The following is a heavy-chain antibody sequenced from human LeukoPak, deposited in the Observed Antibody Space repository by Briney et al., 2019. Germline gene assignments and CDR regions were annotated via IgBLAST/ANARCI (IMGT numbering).Heavy chain of an antibody. CDR2: ISGSGGST. V-gene: IGHV3-23*01. J-gene: IGHJ4*02. CDR1: GFTFSSYA. CDR3: GKKQSDSWLPAYYFDY. D-gene: IGHD6-19*01. Sequence: PGGSLRLSCAASGFTFSSYAMSWARQAPGKGLEWVSAISGSGGSTYYADSVKGRFTISRDNSKNTLYLQMNSLRAEDTAVYYCGKKQSDSWLPAYYFDYWGQGTLVTVSS.